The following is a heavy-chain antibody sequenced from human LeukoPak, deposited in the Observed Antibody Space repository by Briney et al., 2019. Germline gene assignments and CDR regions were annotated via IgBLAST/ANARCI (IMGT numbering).Heavy chain of an antibody. CDR3: ARAKTHYYDSSGTFDY. CDR2: ISSSSSYI. D-gene: IGHD3-22*01. CDR1: GFTFSSYS. V-gene: IGHV3-21*01. J-gene: IGHJ4*02. Sequence: PGGSLRLYCAASGFTFSSYSMNWVRQAPGKGLEWISSISSSSSYIQYADSVKGRFTISRDNAKNSLYLQMNSLRAEDTAVYYCARAKTHYYDSSGTFDYWGQGTLVTVSS.